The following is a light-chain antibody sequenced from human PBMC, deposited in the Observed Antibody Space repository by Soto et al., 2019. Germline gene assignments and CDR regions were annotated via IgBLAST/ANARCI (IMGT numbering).Light chain of an antibody. CDR2: EVT. Sequence: QSALTQPASVSGSPGQSITISCTGSSSDVGGYNYVSWYQHHPGKAPRLMIYEVTNRPSGISNRFSGSKSGITASLTISGLQAEDEADYYCSSFASSWTVLFGGGTKLTVL. V-gene: IGLV2-14*01. CDR3: SSFASSWTVL. CDR1: SSDVGGYNY. J-gene: IGLJ3*02.